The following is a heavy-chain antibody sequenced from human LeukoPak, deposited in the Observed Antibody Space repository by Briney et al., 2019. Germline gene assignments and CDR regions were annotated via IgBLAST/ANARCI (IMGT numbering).Heavy chain of an antibody. V-gene: IGHV4-59*01. Sequence: PSETLSLTCTVSGGSISSYYWSWIRQPPGKGLEWIGYIYYSGSTNYNPSLKSRVTISVDTSKNQFSLKLSSVTAADTAVYYCARDSSYYGSGSYYNYFDYWGQGTLVTVSS. D-gene: IGHD3-10*01. J-gene: IGHJ4*02. CDR2: IYYSGST. CDR3: ARDSSYYGSGSYYNYFDY. CDR1: GGSISSYY.